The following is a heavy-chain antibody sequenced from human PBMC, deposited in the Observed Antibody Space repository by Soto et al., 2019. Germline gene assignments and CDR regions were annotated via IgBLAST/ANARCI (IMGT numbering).Heavy chain of an antibody. Sequence: SVKVSCKASGGTFSSYAISWVRQAPGQGLEWMGGIIPIFGTANYAQKFQGRVTITADESTSTAYMELSSLRSEDTAVYYCARGSGYYRTRYWFDPWGQGTLVTVSS. CDR3: ARGSGYYRTRYWFDP. CDR2: IIPIFGTA. D-gene: IGHD5-12*01. V-gene: IGHV1-69*13. J-gene: IGHJ5*02. CDR1: GGTFSSYA.